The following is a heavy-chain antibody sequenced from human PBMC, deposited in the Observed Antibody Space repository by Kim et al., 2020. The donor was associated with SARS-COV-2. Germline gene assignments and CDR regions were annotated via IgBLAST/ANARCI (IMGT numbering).Heavy chain of an antibody. Sequence: GGSLRLSCAASGFTFRIHWMTWVRQAPGKGLEWVANIKEDGSEKYYVDSVKGRFTISRDNAKNSLYLQMNSLRDEDTAVYYCARVRETMLRGVLSYFDFWGQGTLVTVSS. J-gene: IGHJ4*02. CDR3: ARVRETMLRGVLSYFDF. CDR2: IKEDGSEK. CDR1: GFTFRIHW. D-gene: IGHD3-10*01. V-gene: IGHV3-7*03.